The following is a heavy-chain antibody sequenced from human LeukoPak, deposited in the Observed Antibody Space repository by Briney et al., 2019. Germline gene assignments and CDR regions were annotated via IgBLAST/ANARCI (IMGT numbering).Heavy chain of an antibody. CDR1: GGSISSYY. CDR2: IYYSGST. D-gene: IGHD3-22*01. CDR3: ASLYPFDYYDSSGVFDY. Sequence: SETLSLTCTVSGGSISSYYWSWIRQPPGKGLEWIGYIYYSGSTYYNPSLKSRVTISVDTSENQFSLKLSSVTAADTAVYYCASLYPFDYYDSSGVFDYWGQGTLVTVSS. V-gene: IGHV4-59*08. J-gene: IGHJ4*02.